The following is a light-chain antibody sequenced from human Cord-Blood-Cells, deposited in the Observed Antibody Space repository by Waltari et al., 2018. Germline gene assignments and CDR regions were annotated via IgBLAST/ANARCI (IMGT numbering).Light chain of an antibody. Sequence: IQMTQSPSSLSASVGDRVTITCQASQDISNYLNWYQQKPGKATKLLIYDAANLETGVPSRFSGSGSGTDFTFTISSLQPEDIATYYCQQGLTFGGGTKVEIK. V-gene: IGKV1-33*01. CDR3: QQGLT. CDR1: QDISNY. J-gene: IGKJ4*01. CDR2: DAA.